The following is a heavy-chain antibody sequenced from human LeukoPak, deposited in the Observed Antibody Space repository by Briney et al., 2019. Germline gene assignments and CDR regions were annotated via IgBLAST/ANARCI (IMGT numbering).Heavy chain of an antibody. V-gene: IGHV4-4*07. CDR1: GGSISSYY. CDR3: ARDDQDSSSWYPNWFDP. Sequence: SETLSLTCTVSGGSISSYYWSWIRQPAGKGLEWIGRIYTSGSTNYNPSLKSRVTMSVDTSKNQFSLKLSSVTAADTAVYYRARDDQDSSSWYPNWFDPWGQGTLVTVSS. J-gene: IGHJ5*02. D-gene: IGHD6-13*01. CDR2: IYTSGST.